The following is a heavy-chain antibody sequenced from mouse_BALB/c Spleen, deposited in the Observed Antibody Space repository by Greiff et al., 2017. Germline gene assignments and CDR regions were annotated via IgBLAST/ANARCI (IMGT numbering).Heavy chain of an antibody. CDR3: ARKPDGYYVTGDFDY. D-gene: IGHD2-3*01. CDR1: GYTFTSYN. V-gene: IGHV1-12*01. J-gene: IGHJ2*01. CDR2: IYPGNGDT. Sequence: QVQLQQPGAELVKPGASVKMSCKASGYTFTSYNMHWVKQTPGQGLEWIGAIYPGNGDTSYNQKFKGKATLTADKSSSTAYMQLSSLTSEDSAVYYCARKPDGYYVTGDFDYWGQGTTLTVSA.